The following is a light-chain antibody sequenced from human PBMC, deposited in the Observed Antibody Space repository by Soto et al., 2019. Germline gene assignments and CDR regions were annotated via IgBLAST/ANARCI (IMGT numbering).Light chain of an antibody. J-gene: IGKJ5*01. Sequence: EIVFTQSPGTLSLSPGERATLSCRASRSVSGSYLAWYQQKPVQALRLLIYDASSRATGIPDRFSGSGSGTDFPLTISRLEPEVFVMYYCQQYGSSPPITLGQGTRLESK. CDR3: QQYGSSPPIT. V-gene: IGKV3-20*01. CDR1: RSVSGSY. CDR2: DAS.